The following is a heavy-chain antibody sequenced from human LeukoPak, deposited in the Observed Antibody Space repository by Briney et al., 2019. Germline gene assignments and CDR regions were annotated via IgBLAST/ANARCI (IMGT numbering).Heavy chain of an antibody. CDR3: ARGVEPLAANTLAY. Sequence: GGSLRLSCAASGFTVITNDMTWVRQAPGKGLEWVSVLYSDGNTKYADSVQGRFTISRDNSENTLYLEMNSLSPADTAVYYCARGVEPLAANTLAYWGQGTLVTVSS. CDR2: LYSDGNT. D-gene: IGHD1-14*01. CDR1: GFTVITND. J-gene: IGHJ4*02. V-gene: IGHV3-53*01.